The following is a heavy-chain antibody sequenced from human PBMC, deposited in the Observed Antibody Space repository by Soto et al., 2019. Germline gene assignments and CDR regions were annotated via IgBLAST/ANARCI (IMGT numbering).Heavy chain of an antibody. CDR3: AHSGGSGSYDYYGMDV. CDR2: IYWNDDK. D-gene: IGHD3-10*01. CDR1: GFSLSTSGVG. Sequence: GPTLVNPTQTLTLTCTFSGFSLSTSGVGVGWIRQPPGKALEWLALIYWNDDKRYSPSLKSRLTITKDTSKNQVVLTMTNMDPVDTATYYCAHSGGSGSYDYYGMDVWGQGTTVTVSS. J-gene: IGHJ6*02. V-gene: IGHV2-5*01.